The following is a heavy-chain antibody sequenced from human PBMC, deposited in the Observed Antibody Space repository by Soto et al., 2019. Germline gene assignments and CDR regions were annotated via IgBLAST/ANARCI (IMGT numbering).Heavy chain of an antibody. D-gene: IGHD2-2*01. J-gene: IGHJ6*02. Sequence: PGKGLEWVSLIGKSSTPIYYADSVKGRFTIARDNSGNTLFLEMYSLRAEDTAVYYCARYIPGVRYYGMDVWGQGLTVTVSS. CDR2: IGKSSTPI. CDR3: ARYIPGVRYYGMDV. V-gene: IGHV3-23*01.